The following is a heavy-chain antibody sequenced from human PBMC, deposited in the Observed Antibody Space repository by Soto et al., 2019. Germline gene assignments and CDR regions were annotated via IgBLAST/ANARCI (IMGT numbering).Heavy chain of an antibody. CDR1: GFTFSDYY. J-gene: IGHJ4*02. V-gene: IGHV3-11*01. Sequence: GGSLRLSCAASGFTFSDYYMNWIRQAPGKGLEWLSYISSSGSPIYYADSVKGRFTISRDNAKNSLYLQMNSLRAEDTAVYYYATHPGDYGALWGQGTLVTVSS. CDR3: ATHPGDYGAL. D-gene: IGHD4-17*01. CDR2: ISSSGSPI.